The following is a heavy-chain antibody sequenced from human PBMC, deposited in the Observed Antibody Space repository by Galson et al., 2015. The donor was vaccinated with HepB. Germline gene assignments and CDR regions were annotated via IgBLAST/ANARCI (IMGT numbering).Heavy chain of an antibody. Sequence: SLRLSCAASGFTVSSNYMSWVRQAPGKGLEWVSVIYSGGSTYYADSVKGRFTISRDNSKNTLYLQMNSLRAEDTAVYYCARANYDFWSGYEAQNWFDPWGQGTLVTVSS. J-gene: IGHJ5*02. CDR1: GFTVSSNY. CDR3: ARANYDFWSGYEAQNWFDP. D-gene: IGHD3-3*01. CDR2: IYSGGST. V-gene: IGHV3-66*02.